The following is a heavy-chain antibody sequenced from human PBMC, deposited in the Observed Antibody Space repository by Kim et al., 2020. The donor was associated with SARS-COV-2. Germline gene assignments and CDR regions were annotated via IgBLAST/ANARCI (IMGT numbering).Heavy chain of an antibody. Sequence: TNYADSVQGRSTITSDNAKNTLYLQMNSLRAEDTAVYYCAKAAAGAFDIWGQGTMVTVSS. CDR2: T. J-gene: IGHJ3*02. D-gene: IGHD6-25*01. V-gene: IGHV3-23*01. CDR3: AKAAAGAFDI.